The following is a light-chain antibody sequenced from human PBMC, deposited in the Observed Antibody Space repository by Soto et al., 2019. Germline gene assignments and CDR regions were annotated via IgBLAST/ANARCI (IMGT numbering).Light chain of an antibody. CDR1: SSDVGSYNL. J-gene: IGLJ1*01. CDR3: CLYAGSSTYYV. CDR2: EGS. V-gene: IGLV2-23*01. Sequence: QSALTQPASVSGSPGQSITISCTGTSSDVGSYNLVSWYQQHPGKAPKLMIYEGSKRPSGVSNRFSGSKSGNTASLTISGHQAEDEADYYCCLYAGSSTYYVFGTGTKLTVL.